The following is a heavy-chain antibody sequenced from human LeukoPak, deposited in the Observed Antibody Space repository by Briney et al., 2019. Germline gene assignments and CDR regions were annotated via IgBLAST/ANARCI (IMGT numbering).Heavy chain of an antibody. CDR3: ARGLDCRSTSCYLDN. Sequence: GGSLGPSCEAPGLTFTKNWMTWVRQALGKGWKWVANIKQDGSEKFYVDSVKGRFTISRDNAKNSLDLQINSLGAEDTAVYYCARGLDCRSTSCYLDNWGQGTLVTVSS. CDR2: IKQDGSEK. V-gene: IGHV3-7*01. CDR1: GLTFTKNW. J-gene: IGHJ4*02. D-gene: IGHD2-2*01.